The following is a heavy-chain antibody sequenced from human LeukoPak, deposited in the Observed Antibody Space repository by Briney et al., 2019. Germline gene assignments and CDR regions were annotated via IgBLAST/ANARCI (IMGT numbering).Heavy chain of an antibody. J-gene: IGHJ4*02. D-gene: IGHD3-9*01. CDR3: ARDLERETYHDILTGYYY. V-gene: IGHV3-21*01. CDR1: GFTFSSYS. CDR2: ISSSSSYI. Sequence: GGSLRLSCAASGFTFSSYSMNWVRQAPGKGLEWVSSISSSSSYIYYADSVKGRFTISRDNAKNSLYLQMNSLRAEDTAVYYCARDLERETYHDILTGYYYWGQGTLVTVSS.